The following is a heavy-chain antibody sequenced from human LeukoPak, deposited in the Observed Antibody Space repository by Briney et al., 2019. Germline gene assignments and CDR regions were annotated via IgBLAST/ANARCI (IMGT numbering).Heavy chain of an antibody. J-gene: IGHJ4*02. CDR1: GFNFSNHA. V-gene: IGHV3-23*01. CDR2: ISGGGDIT. D-gene: IGHD2-21*02. CDR3: VREDTPATANY. Sequence: GGSLRLSCAASGFNFSNHAMSWVRQTPGKGLEWVSAISGGGDITYYADSVTGRFTISRDNSKDMLFLQMHSLRPGDTAVYYCVREDTPATANYWGQGTLVTISS.